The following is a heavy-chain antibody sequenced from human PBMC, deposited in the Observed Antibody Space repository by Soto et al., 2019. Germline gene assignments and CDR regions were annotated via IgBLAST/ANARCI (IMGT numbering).Heavy chain of an antibody. CDR1: GGSISSSSYY. CDR2: IYYSGST. J-gene: IGHJ5*02. V-gene: IGHV4-31*03. D-gene: IGHD2-2*01. CDR3: ARDALDCISTSCDHWFDP. Sequence: SETLSLTCTVSGGSISSSSYYWGWIRQPPGKGLEWIGYIYYSGSTYYNTSLKSRVTISVDTSKNQFSLKLSSVTAADTAVYYCARDALDCISTSCDHWFDPWGQGTLVTVSS.